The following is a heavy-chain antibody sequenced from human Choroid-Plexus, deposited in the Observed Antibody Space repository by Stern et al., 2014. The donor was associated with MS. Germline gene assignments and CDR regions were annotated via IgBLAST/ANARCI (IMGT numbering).Heavy chain of an antibody. D-gene: IGHD2/OR15-2a*01. Sequence: QVQLGQSGGGVVQPGRPLRLSCVASGFTFGSCAMHWVRQAPGKGLEWVAGVSYDGSNKYYADSGKGRFTISRDNSQNTLYMQMSSLRPEDTAVYYCAKDRQYLTYFFDHWGQGSLVTVSS. CDR3: AKDRQYLTYFFDH. V-gene: IGHV3-30*18. CDR1: GFTFGSCA. CDR2: VSYDGSNK. J-gene: IGHJ5*02.